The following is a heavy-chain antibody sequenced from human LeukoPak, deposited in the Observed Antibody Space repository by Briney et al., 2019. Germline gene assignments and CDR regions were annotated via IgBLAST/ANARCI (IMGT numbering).Heavy chain of an antibody. CDR3: ERVSMSQY. V-gene: IGHV3-53*01. D-gene: IGHD5/OR15-5a*01. CDR1: GFSVSSNY. CDR2: IYNGDRT. Sequence: PGGSLRLSCAASGFSVSSNYMSWVRQAPGKGLEWVSVIYNGDRTYYADSVKGRFTISRDSSKNTLYLQMNNLRVEDTAVYYCERVSMSQYWGQGTLVTVSS. J-gene: IGHJ4*02.